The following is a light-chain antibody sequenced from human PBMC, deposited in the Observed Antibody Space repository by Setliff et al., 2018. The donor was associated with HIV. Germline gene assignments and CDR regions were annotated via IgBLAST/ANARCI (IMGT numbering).Light chain of an antibody. Sequence: QSALAQPASVSGSPGQSITISCSGTTSDIGAYSFVSWYQQHPGKAPKLMIYEVSNRPSGVSNRLSGSKSGSTASLTISGLQAEDEADYYCCSYAGSDTFVVFGTGTKVTVL. CDR2: EVS. V-gene: IGLV2-23*02. CDR1: TSDIGAYSF. J-gene: IGLJ1*01. CDR3: CSYAGSDTFVV.